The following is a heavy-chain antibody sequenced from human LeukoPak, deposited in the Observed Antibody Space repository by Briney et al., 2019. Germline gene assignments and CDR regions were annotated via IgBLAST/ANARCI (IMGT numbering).Heavy chain of an antibody. V-gene: IGHV1-24*01. CDR3: ATGIMIPAGFDY. D-gene: IGHD3-16*01. J-gene: IGHJ4*02. CDR2: IDPEYGEK. Sequence: GASVEVSCKISGDTLSQLTIHWVRQAPGEGLEKMGRIDPEYGEKVFAQTFQGRVTMTGDTSTNTAYMELSSLRSEDTAVYYCATGIMIPAGFDYWGQGTLVTVSS. CDR1: GDTLSQLT.